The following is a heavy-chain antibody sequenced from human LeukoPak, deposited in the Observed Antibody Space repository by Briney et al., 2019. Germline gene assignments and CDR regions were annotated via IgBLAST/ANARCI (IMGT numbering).Heavy chain of an antibody. J-gene: IGHJ5*02. Sequence: PGGSLRLSCAASGFTFGNYWMHWVRQAPGKGLVWVSRINTDGSSTDYADSVKDRFTISRDNAKNTLYLQMNSLRAEDTAVYYCARDLDGYRSGNGAWGQGTLVTVSS. CDR2: INTDGSST. D-gene: IGHD5-12*01. CDR1: GFTFGNYW. CDR3: ARDLDGYRSGNGA. V-gene: IGHV3-74*01.